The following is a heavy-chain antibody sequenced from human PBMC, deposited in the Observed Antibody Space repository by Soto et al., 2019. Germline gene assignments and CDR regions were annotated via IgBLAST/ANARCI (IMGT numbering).Heavy chain of an antibody. CDR3: ARDLYYYDSSGYPPG. D-gene: IGHD3-22*01. CDR1: GFTFSSYS. J-gene: IGHJ4*02. CDR2: ISSSSSTI. Sequence: PGGSLRLSCAASGFTFSSYSMNWVRQAPGKGLEWVSYISSSSSTIYYADSVKGRFTISRDNAKNSLYLQMNSLRAEDTAVYYCARDLYYYDSSGYPPGWGQGTLVTVS. V-gene: IGHV3-48*01.